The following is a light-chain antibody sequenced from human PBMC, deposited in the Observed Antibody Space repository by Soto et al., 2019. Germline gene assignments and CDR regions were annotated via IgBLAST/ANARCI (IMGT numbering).Light chain of an antibody. Sequence: SYELTQPPSVSVAPGQTARITCGGNNIGSKSVHWYQQKPGQAPVLVVYDDSDRLSGIPERFSGSNSGNTATLTISRVEAGDEADYYCQVWDSSSDIGVFGGGTQLTVL. CDR3: QVWDSSSDIGV. J-gene: IGLJ3*02. CDR1: NIGSKS. CDR2: DDS. V-gene: IGLV3-21*02.